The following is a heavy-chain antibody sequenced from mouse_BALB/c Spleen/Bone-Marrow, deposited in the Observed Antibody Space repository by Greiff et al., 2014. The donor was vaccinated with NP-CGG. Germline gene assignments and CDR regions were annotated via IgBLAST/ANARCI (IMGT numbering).Heavy chain of an antibody. J-gene: IGHJ1*01. CDR3: AREEGYDEGEYFDV. CDR1: GYSFTGYT. V-gene: IGHV1-18*01. CDR2: TNPYNGGT. D-gene: IGHD2-14*01. Sequence: VQLQQPGPELVKPGASMKISCKASGYSFTGYTMNWVKQSHGKNLEWIGLTNPYNGGTSYNQKFKGKATLTVDKSSSTAYMELLSLTSEDSAVYYCAREEGYDEGEYFDVWGAGTTVTVSS.